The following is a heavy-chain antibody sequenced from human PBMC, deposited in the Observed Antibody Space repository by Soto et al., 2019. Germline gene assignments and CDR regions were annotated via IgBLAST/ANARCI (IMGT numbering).Heavy chain of an antibody. J-gene: IGHJ4*02. CDR2: VYYTGST. CDR1: GGSISGSY. V-gene: IGHV4-59*01. D-gene: IGHD6-19*01. CDR3: ARSVAVPGAHIDY. Sequence: SETLSLTCSVSGGSISGSYWSWIRQSPGKGLEWLGYVYYTGSTNYSPSLRSRVSISADTSKNEFSLRLSSVTAADTAVYFCARSVAVPGAHIDYWGQGTQVTVSS.